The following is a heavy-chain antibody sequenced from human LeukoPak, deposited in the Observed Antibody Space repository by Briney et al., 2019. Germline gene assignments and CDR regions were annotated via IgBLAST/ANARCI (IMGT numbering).Heavy chain of an antibody. Sequence: GGSLRLSCAASGFTFSDYAMTWVRQAPGKGLEWISFITSSGSPTFYADSVKGRFTIFRDTAKNSLFLQMNNLRGEDTAVYYCARDISSSTRAFDIWGQGTMVTVS. J-gene: IGHJ3*02. V-gene: IGHV3-48*03. D-gene: IGHD2-15*01. CDR2: ITSSGSPT. CDR3: ARDISSSTRAFDI. CDR1: GFTFSDYA.